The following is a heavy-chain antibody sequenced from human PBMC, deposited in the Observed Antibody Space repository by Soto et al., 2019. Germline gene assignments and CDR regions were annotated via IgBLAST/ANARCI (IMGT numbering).Heavy chain of an antibody. D-gene: IGHD2-15*01. Sequence: QVHLQESGPGQVRPSQTLSLSCSVSGGSISRGAYFWTWIRQLPGKGLEWIAYISYTGATYYNPSLKSRVTILADTSKNQFSLKLNSVTSADTAVYYCARGGPVSVSPAWQLLGYFDYWGQGTLVTVSS. CDR2: ISYTGAT. CDR1: GGSISRGAYF. J-gene: IGHJ4*02. CDR3: ARGGPVSVSPAWQLLGYFDY. V-gene: IGHV4-31*03.